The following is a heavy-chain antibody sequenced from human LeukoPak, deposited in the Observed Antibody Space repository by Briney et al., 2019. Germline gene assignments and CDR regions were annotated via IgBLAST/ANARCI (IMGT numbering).Heavy chain of an antibody. D-gene: IGHD6-19*01. CDR1: GGSISSYY. CDR3: ANSRLRYYGMDV. Sequence: SETLSLTCTVSGGSISSYYWSWIRQPPGKGLEWIGYIYYSGSTNYNPALKSRVTISVDTSKNQFSLKLSSVTAADTAVYYCANSRLRYYGMDVWGQGTTVTVSS. J-gene: IGHJ6*02. V-gene: IGHV4-59*08. CDR2: IYYSGST.